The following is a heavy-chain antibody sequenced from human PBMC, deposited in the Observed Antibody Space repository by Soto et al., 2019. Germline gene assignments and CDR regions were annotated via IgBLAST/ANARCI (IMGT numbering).Heavy chain of an antibody. J-gene: IGHJ5*02. CDR2: ISGSGGT. V-gene: IGHV3-23*01. D-gene: IGHD3-10*01. CDR3: AKGASYGSRSYPLDP. Sequence: GGSLRLSCAASGFSFSSYAMSWFRQAPGKGLEWVSVISGSGGTDYADSVKGRFTISRDNSKSTLYLRMNNLRADDTAVYYCAKGASYGSRSYPLDPWGQGTLVTVSS. CDR1: GFSFSSYA.